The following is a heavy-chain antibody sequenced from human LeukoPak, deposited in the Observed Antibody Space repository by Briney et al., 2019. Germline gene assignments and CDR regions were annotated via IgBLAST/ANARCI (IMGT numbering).Heavy chain of an antibody. V-gene: IGHV4-59*01. Sequence: PSETLSLTCTVSGGSISSYYWSWIRQPPGKGLEYIGYISYTEGTNYNPSLTSRVTISLDTSKNQFSLRLSSVTAADTASYYCASSMVRGVRNYYINVWGKGTPVTVSS. J-gene: IGHJ6*03. CDR3: ASSMVRGVRNYYINV. CDR2: ISYTEGT. CDR1: GGSISSYY. D-gene: IGHD3-10*01.